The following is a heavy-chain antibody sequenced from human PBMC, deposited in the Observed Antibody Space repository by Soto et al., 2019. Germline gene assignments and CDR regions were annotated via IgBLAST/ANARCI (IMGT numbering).Heavy chain of an antibody. CDR1: GYTFTGYY. CDR3: ARDRRRGPINAFDI. Sequence: GASVKVSCKASGYTFTGYYMHWVRQAPGQGLEWMGWINPNSGGTNYAQKFQGWVTMTRDTSISTAYMELSRLRSDDTAVYYCARDRRRGPINAFDIWGQGTMVTVSS. CDR2: INPNSGGT. D-gene: IGHD2-21*01. J-gene: IGHJ3*02. V-gene: IGHV1-2*04.